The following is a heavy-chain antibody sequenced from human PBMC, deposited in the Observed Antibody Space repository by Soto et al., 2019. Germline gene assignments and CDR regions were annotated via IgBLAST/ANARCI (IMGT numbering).Heavy chain of an antibody. CDR1: GYTFTSYG. V-gene: IGHV1-18*04. D-gene: IGHD3-3*01. CDR3: ARDRGTYYDFWSGYTQVYYFDY. Sequence: ASVKVSCKASGYTFTSYGISWVRQAPGQGLEWMGRISTYNGNTNYAQKFQGRVTMTTDTSTSTAYMELRSLRSDDTALYYCARDRGTYYDFWSGYTQVYYFDYWGQGTQVTVSS. CDR2: ISTYNGNT. J-gene: IGHJ4*02.